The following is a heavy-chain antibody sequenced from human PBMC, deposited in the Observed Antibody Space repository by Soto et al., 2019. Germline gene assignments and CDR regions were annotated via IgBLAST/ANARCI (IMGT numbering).Heavy chain of an antibody. CDR1: GYTFTSYA. V-gene: IGHV1-3*01. D-gene: IGHD3-22*01. CDR2: INAGNGNT. CDR3: ARDSVGYYDSSGYSGAWFDP. Sequence: GASVKVSCKASGYTFTSYAMHWVRQAPGQRLEWMGWINAGNGNTKYSQKFQGRVTITRDTSASTAYMELSSLRSEDTAVYYCARDSVGYYDSSGYSGAWFDPWGQGTLVTVSS. J-gene: IGHJ5*02.